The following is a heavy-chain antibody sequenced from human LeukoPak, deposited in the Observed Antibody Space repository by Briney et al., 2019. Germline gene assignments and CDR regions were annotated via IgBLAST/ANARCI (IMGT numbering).Heavy chain of an antibody. J-gene: IGHJ4*02. CDR1: GFTFSSYG. V-gene: IGHV3-33*01. CDR2: IWYDGSNK. CDR3: ARERRYGSSWYKVGYYFDY. Sequence: GGSLRLSCAASGFTFSSYGMHWDRQAPGKGLEWVAVIWYDGSNKYYADSVKGRFTISRDNSKNTLYLQMNSLRAEDTAVYYCARERRYGSSWYKVGYYFDYWGQGTLVTVSS. D-gene: IGHD6-13*01.